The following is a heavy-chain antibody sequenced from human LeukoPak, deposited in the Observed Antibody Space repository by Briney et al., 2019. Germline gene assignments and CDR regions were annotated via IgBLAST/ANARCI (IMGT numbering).Heavy chain of an antibody. D-gene: IGHD6-19*01. J-gene: IGHJ6*02. Sequence: QSGGSLRLSCAASGFTFSSYAVSWVRQAPGKGLEWVSAISGSGGSTYYADSVKGRFTISRDNSKNTLYLQMNSLRAEDTAVYYCAKDKGVAGIFGRPIRKGTELYGMDVWGQGTTVTVSS. CDR2: ISGSGGST. CDR1: GFTFSSYA. V-gene: IGHV3-23*01. CDR3: AKDKGVAGIFGRPIRKGTELYGMDV.